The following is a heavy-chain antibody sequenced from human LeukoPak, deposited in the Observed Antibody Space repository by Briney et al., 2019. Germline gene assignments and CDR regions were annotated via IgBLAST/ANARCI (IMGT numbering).Heavy chain of an antibody. D-gene: IGHD3-9*01. V-gene: IGHV1-46*01. J-gene: IGHJ4*02. CDR3: ARDAEIHYDILTGYYPY. CDR1: GYTFTSYY. CDR2: INPSGGST. Sequence: ASVKVSCKASGYTFTSYYMHWVRQAPGQGLEWMGIINPSGGSTSYAQKFQGRVTITTDESTSTAYMELSSLRSEDTAVYYCARDAEIHYDILTGYYPYWGQGTLVTVSS.